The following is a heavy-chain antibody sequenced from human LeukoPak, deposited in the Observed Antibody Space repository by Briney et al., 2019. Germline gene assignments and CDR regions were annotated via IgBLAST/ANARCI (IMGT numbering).Heavy chain of an antibody. V-gene: IGHV3-53*01. Sequence: GGSLRLSCAASGFTVSSNYMSWVRQAPGKGLEWVSVIYSGGSTYYAYSVKGRFTISRDNSKNTLYLQMNSLRAEGTAVYYCARDYYYDSSENAFDYWGQGTLVTVSS. CDR3: ARDYYYDSSENAFDY. CDR2: IYSGGST. D-gene: IGHD3-22*01. CDR1: GFTVSSNY. J-gene: IGHJ4*02.